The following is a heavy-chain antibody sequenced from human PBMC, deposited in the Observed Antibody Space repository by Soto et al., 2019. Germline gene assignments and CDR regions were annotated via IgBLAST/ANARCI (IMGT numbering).Heavy chain of an antibody. D-gene: IGHD1-1*01. CDR1: GFTFSNAW. Sequence: EVQLVESGGGLVKPGGSLRLSCAASGFTFSNAWMSWVRQAPGKGLEWVGRIKSKTDGGTTDYAAPVKGRFTISRDDSKNTLYLQMNSLKTEDTAVYYCTSYCNDFGDAFDIWGQGTMVTVSS. V-gene: IGHV3-15*01. CDR2: IKSKTDGGTT. CDR3: TSYCNDFGDAFDI. J-gene: IGHJ3*02.